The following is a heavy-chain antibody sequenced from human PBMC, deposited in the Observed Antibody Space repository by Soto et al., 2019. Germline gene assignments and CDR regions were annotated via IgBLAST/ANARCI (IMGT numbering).Heavy chain of an antibody. D-gene: IGHD2-8*01. V-gene: IGHV4-31*03. CDR1: GGSISSGAYY. CDR3: ARSPNGSYNWFDP. CDR2: IYNSGST. J-gene: IGHJ5*02. Sequence: SETLSLTCTVSGGSISSGAYYWNWIRQHPGKGLEWIGYIYNSGSTYFNLSLKSRVTISVDTSKNQFSLKLSSVTAADTAVYYCARSPNGSYNWFDPWGQGTLVTVSS.